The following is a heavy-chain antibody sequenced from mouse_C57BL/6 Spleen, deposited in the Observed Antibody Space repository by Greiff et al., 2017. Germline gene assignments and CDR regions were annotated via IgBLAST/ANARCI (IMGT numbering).Heavy chain of an antibody. CDR1: GFTFSSYA. Sequence: EVKVVESGGGLVKPGGSLKLSCAASGFTFSSYAMSWVRQTPEQRLEWVATISDGGSYTSYPDNVKGRFTISRDNAKNNLYLQMSHLKSKDTAMYYCARDLLRSDYFDYWGQGTTLTVSS. V-gene: IGHV5-4*01. CDR2: ISDGGSYT. D-gene: IGHD1-1*01. J-gene: IGHJ2*01. CDR3: ARDLLRSDYFDY.